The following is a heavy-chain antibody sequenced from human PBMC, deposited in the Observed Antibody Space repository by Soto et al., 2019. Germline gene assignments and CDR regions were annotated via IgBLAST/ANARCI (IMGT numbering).Heavy chain of an antibody. CDR3: VRARITAFGVAFTAEYFQH. CDR2: ISTNGGST. Sequence: GGSLRLSCSASGFTFSNYAMHWVRQAPGKGLKYVSSISTNGGSTFYADSVKGRFTISRDNSKNTLYLQMTSLRTEDTAVYYCVRARITAFGVAFTAEYFQHWGQGTLVTVSS. J-gene: IGHJ1*01. CDR1: GFTFSNYA. D-gene: IGHD3-3*01. V-gene: IGHV3-64D*08.